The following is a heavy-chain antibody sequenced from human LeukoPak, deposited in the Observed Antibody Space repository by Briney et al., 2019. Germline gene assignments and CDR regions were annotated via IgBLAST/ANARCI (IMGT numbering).Heavy chain of an antibody. J-gene: IGHJ4*02. CDR2: IIPIFGTA. CDR1: GGTFSSYA. Sequence: SVKVSCKASGGTFSSYAISWVRQAPGQGLEWMGRIIPIFGTANYAQKFQGRVTITTAESTSTAYMELSSLGSEDTAVYYCARVPYSGSYPNYFDYWGQGTLVTVSS. CDR3: ARVPYSGSYPNYFDY. D-gene: IGHD1-26*01. V-gene: IGHV1-69*05.